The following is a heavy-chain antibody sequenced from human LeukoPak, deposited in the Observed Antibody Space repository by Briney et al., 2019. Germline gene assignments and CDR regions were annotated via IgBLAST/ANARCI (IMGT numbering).Heavy chain of an antibody. V-gene: IGHV4-59*01. CDR3: ARASFYRGAYYHYGMDV. CDR2: IYYSGST. CDR1: GGSTSSYY. D-gene: IGHD5-12*01. J-gene: IGHJ6*02. Sequence: SETLSLTCTVSGGSTSSYYWSWIRPPPGKGPEWIGNIYYSGSTNYNHPLKSRVSISLDNSKNQFSLKMSSVTAADTAVYFCARASFYRGAYYHYGMDVWGQGTTVTVSS.